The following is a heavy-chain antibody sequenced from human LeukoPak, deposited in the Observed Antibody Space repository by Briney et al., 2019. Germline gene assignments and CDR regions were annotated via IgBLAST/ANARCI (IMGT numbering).Heavy chain of an antibody. V-gene: IGHV3-66*01. CDR1: GFTVSSNY. Sequence: PGGSLRLSCAASGFTVSSNYMSWVRQAPGKGLEWVSVIYSGGSTYYADSVKGRFTTSRDNSKNTLYLQMNSLRAEDTAVYYCAMTVTTGIFDYWGQGTLVTVSS. J-gene: IGHJ4*02. CDR2: IYSGGST. D-gene: IGHD4-17*01. CDR3: AMTVTTGIFDY.